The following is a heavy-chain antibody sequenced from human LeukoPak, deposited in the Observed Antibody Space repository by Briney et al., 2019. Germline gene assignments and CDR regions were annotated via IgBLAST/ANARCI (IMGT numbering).Heavy chain of an antibody. D-gene: IGHD6-19*01. V-gene: IGHV4-30-2*01. Sequence: SETLSLTCAVSGGSISSGGYSWSWIRQPPGKGLEWIGYIYHSGNTYYNPSLKSRVTISVDRSKNQFSLKLSSVTAADTAVYYCARGSSGWTTSWFDPWGQGTLVTVSS. CDR1: GGSISSGGYS. CDR3: ARGSSGWTTSWFDP. CDR2: IYHSGNT. J-gene: IGHJ5*02.